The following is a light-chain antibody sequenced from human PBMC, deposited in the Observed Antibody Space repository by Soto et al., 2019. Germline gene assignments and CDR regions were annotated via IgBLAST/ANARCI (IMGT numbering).Light chain of an antibody. J-gene: IGKJ1*01. CDR2: GAS. CDR1: ESVSTSY. CDR3: PQYAVPPWR. V-gene: IGKV3-20*01. Sequence: EVVVRRSPGTLYLSPGERATLSCRASESVSTSYLAWYQQSPGQAPRLLIYGASNRATGIPDRFSGSGSGTDFTLAIVSLEPEDFAVYFCPQYAVPPWRFGQGTKV.